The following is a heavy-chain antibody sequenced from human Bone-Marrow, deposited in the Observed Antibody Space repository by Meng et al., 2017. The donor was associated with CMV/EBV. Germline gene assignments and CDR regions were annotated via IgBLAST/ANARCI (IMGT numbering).Heavy chain of an antibody. D-gene: IGHD3-3*01. CDR1: GFTFSSYA. CDR2: ISGRGDNI. V-gene: IGHV3-23*01. CDR3: AKAEPHITIFGVAIDGGMDV. Sequence: GESLKISCAASGFTFSSYAMSWVRQAPGKGLEWVSLISGRGDNIYYADAVKGRFTISRDNSKNTLYLQINNLRAEDTAVYYCAKAEPHITIFGVAIDGGMDVWGQGTTVTVSS. J-gene: IGHJ6*02.